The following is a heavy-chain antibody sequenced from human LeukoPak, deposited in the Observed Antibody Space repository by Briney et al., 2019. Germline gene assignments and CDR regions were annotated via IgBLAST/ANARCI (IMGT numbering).Heavy chain of an antibody. CDR1: GFTFSSYG. J-gene: IGHJ4*02. V-gene: IGHV3-7*01. Sequence: GGSLRLSCAASGFTFSSYGMHWVRQAPGKGLEWVANIKQDGSEKYYVDSVKGRFTISRDNAKNSLYLQMNSLRAEDTAVYYCAREPLLDYWGQGTLVTVSS. CDR3: AREPLLDY. CDR2: IKQDGSEK.